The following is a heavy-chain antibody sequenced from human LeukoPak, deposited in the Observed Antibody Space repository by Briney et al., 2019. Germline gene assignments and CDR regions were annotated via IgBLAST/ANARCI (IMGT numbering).Heavy chain of an antibody. V-gene: IGHV3-23*01. Sequence: PGGSLRLSCAASGFTFSSYAMSWVRQAPGKGLEWVSSISGSGGSTYYADSVKGRFTISRDNSKNTLYLQMNSLRAEDKAVYYCAKGSGDYIDYFNNWGQGTLVTVSS. CDR2: ISGSGGST. CDR3: AKGSGDYIDYFNN. D-gene: IGHD4-17*01. CDR1: GFTFSSYA. J-gene: IGHJ4*02.